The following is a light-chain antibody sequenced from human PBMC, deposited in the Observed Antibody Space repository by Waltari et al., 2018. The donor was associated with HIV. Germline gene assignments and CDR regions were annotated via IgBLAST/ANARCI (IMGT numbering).Light chain of an antibody. Sequence: QSVLTQPPSVSGAPGQRVTISCTGSSSNIGAGYDVHWYQQLPGTAPKLLIYGNGNRPSGVPDRFSGSNSGTSASLAITGLQTEDEADYYCQSYDSSLSGVVFGGGTKLTVL. CDR3: QSYDSSLSGVV. CDR2: GNG. CDR1: SSNIGAGYD. J-gene: IGLJ2*01. V-gene: IGLV1-40*01.